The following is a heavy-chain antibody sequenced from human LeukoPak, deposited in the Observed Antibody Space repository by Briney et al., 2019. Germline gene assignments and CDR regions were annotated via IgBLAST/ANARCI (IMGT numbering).Heavy chain of an antibody. CDR1: AFTFSSYS. J-gene: IGHJ4*02. D-gene: IGHD2-2*01. Sequence: GGSLRLACAASAFTFSSYSMDWVRQAPGEWLGWVSSISSSSSYIYYADSVTGRFTITRDNIKNSRHLQMNRLIAEDTTVYYCARGIVVVALDYWGQGTLVTVSS. CDR2: ISSSSSYI. CDR3: ARGIVVVALDY. V-gene: IGHV3-21*01.